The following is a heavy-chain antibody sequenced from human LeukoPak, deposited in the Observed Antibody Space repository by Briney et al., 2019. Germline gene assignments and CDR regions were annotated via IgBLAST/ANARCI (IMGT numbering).Heavy chain of an antibody. CDR1: GGSLSSYY. Sequence: SETLSLTCTVSGGSLSSYYWSWIRQPPGKGLEWIGYIYYSGSTNYNPSLKSRVTISVDTSKNQYSLKLSSVTAADTAVYYCARGDTNYYYYRDVWRKGTTVTVSS. V-gene: IGHV4-59*01. J-gene: IGHJ6*03. CDR3: ARGDTNYYYYRDV. D-gene: IGHD1-26*01. CDR2: IYYSGST.